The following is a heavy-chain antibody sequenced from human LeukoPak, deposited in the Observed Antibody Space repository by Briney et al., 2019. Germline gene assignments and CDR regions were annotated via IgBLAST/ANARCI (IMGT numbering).Heavy chain of an antibody. Sequence: PGGSLRLSCAASGFTFTNYAMHWVRQAPGKGLEWVAFIRYDGSNKYYADSVKGRFTISRDNSKNTLYLQMNSLRAEDTAVYYCAKDGIVGPYGERYFDYWGQGTLVTVSS. J-gene: IGHJ4*02. CDR1: GFTFTNYA. D-gene: IGHD1-26*01. V-gene: IGHV3-30*02. CDR2: IRYDGSNK. CDR3: AKDGIVGPYGERYFDY.